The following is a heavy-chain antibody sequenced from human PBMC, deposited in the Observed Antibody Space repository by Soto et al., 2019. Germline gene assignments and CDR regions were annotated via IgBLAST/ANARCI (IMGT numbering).Heavy chain of an antibody. Sequence: EVQLVESGGGLVQPGGSLRLSCAASGFTFSGYSMNWVRQAPGKGLEWLSYIGSTGSAIYYAESVKGRFTISRDNAQNSLYLQMNSLRDEDTAVYHCAKSIAAADTTWGQGTLVTVSS. CDR1: GFTFSGYS. CDR3: AKSIAAADTT. V-gene: IGHV3-48*02. D-gene: IGHD6-13*01. J-gene: IGHJ5*02. CDR2: IGSTGSAI.